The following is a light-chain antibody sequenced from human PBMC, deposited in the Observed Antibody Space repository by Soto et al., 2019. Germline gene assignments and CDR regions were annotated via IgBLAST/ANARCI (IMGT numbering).Light chain of an antibody. CDR1: QTISSW. V-gene: IGKV1-5*03. CDR3: QHYNSYSET. CDR2: KAS. Sequence: IQMPTSHSTLSGSVGDLVTLTGRASQTISSWLAWYQQKPGKATKLLIYKASTLKSGVPSRFSGSGSGKEFTLTIRRLQPDDVATYYCQHYNSYSETCGQGTKVDIK. J-gene: IGKJ1*01.